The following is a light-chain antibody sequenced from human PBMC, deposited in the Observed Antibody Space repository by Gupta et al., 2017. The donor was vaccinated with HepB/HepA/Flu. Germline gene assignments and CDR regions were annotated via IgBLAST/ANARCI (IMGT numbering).Light chain of an antibody. J-gene: IGKJ2*01. CDR2: KAS. V-gene: IGKV1-5*03. CDR3: QQYNSYSYT. Sequence: DIQMTQFPSTLSASAGDRVTISCRASQSIGRWLAWYQQKAGKAPKLLIYKASNLQSGVPSRFSGSGSGTELTLTISSLQPDDFATYYCQQYNSYSYTFGQGTKLEIK. CDR1: QSIGRW.